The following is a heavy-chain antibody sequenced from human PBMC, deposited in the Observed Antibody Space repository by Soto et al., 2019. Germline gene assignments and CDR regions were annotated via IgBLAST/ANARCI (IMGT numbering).Heavy chain of an antibody. V-gene: IGHV4-31*03. CDR3: ARDYYDFWSGYYTGSGYYYGMDV. Sequence: SETLSLTCTVSGGSISSGGYYWSWIRQHPGKGLEWIGYIYYSGSTYYNPSLKSRVTISVDTSKNQFSLKLSSVTAADTAVYYCARDYYDFWSGYYTGSGYYYGMDVWGQGTTVTVS. CDR2: IYYSGST. J-gene: IGHJ6*02. CDR1: GGSISSGGYY. D-gene: IGHD3-3*01.